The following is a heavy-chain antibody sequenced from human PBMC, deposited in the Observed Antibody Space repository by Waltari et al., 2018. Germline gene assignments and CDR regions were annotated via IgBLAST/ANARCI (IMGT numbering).Heavy chain of an antibody. D-gene: IGHD6-6*01. CDR3: ARIGYSSSSFDY. CDR2: IKQDGSVK. V-gene: IGHV3-7*01. Sequence: EVQLVESGGGLVQPGGSLRLSCATSVFTFSDYWMTWFRQAPGKGLEWVANIKQDGSVKYYVDSVKGRFTISRDNAKKLVYLQMNSLRGEDRAFYYCARIGYSSSSFDYWGQGTLVTVSS. J-gene: IGHJ4*02. CDR1: VFTFSDYW.